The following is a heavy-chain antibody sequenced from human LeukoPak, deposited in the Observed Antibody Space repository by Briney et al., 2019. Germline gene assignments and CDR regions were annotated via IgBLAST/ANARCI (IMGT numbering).Heavy chain of an antibody. J-gene: IGHJ4*02. CDR2: ISGSGGNT. V-gene: IGHV3-23*01. D-gene: IGHD3-10*01. CDR3: AKDSSPIYALWFGESYYFDY. CDR1: GFTFSSYA. Sequence: GGSLRLSCAASGFTFSSYAMSWVRQAPGKGLEWVSAISGSGGNTYYADSVKGRFTISRDNSKNTLYLQMNSLRAEDTAVYYCAKDSSPIYALWFGESYYFDYWGQGTLVTVSS.